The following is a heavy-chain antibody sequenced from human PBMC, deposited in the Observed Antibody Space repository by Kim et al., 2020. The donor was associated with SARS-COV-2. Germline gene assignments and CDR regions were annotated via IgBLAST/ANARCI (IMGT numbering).Heavy chain of an antibody. D-gene: IGHD3-10*01. V-gene: IGHV1-2*02. Sequence: ASVKVSCKASGYTFTGYYMHWVRQAPGQGLEWMGWINPNSGGTNYAQKFQGRVTMTRDTSISTAYMELSRLRSDDTAVYYCARVEGNPPRQAPRRSSDLGYFQHWGQGTLVTVSS. CDR3: ARVEGNPPRQAPRRSSDLGYFQH. J-gene: IGHJ1*01. CDR1: GYTFTGYY. CDR2: INPNSGGT.